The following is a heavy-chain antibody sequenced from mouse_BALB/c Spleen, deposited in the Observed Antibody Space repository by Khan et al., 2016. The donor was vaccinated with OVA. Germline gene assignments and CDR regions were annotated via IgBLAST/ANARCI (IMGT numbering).Heavy chain of an antibody. CDR3: ARTARIKY. V-gene: IGHV3-2*02. J-gene: IGHJ2*01. CDR2: ISYSGST. CDR1: GYSITSGYG. D-gene: IGHD1-2*01. Sequence: EVQLQESGPGLVKPSQSLSLTCTVTGYSITSGYGWNWIRQFPGNKLEWMGYISYSGSTNYNPSLKSRISITRDTTKDQFFLQLNSVTTEDTASYYCARTARIKYWGQGTTLTVSS.